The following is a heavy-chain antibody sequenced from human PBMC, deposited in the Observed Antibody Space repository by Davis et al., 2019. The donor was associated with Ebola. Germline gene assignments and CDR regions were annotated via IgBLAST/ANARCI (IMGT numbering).Heavy chain of an antibody. Sequence: MPSETLSLTCAVYGGSFIGYYWSWIRQPPGKGLEWIGEITHSGSTTYNPSLKIRVTISVDTSKNQFSLKLSSVTAADTAVYYCARRGGVDVWGQGTTVTVSS. CDR3: ARRGGVDV. J-gene: IGHJ6*02. CDR2: ITHSGST. V-gene: IGHV4-34*01. CDR1: GGSFIGYY. D-gene: IGHD3-10*01.